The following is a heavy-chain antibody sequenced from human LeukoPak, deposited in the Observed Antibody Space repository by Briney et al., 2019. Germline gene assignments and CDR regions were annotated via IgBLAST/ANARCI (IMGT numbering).Heavy chain of an antibody. CDR3: ASDKGYSNNYFDY. CDR1: GGSISTTGYY. J-gene: IGHJ4*02. Sequence: PSETLSLTCTVSGGSISTTGYYWAWIRQPPGKGLQWIASIYYSGSTYYNSSHKSRVTISVDTSKNQFSLKLSSMTAADTAVYYCASDKGYSNNYFDYWGQGTLVTVSS. CDR2: IYYSGST. V-gene: IGHV4-39*02. D-gene: IGHD6-13*01.